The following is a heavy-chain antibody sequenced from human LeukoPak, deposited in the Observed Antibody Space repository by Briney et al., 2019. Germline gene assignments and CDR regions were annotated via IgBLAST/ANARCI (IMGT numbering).Heavy chain of an antibody. CDR3: ARALSSSSNWFDP. D-gene: IGHD6-6*01. CDR2: ISSRGNTI. Sequence: GGSLRLSCAASGFTFSDYYMSWIRQAPGKGLEWVSYISSRGNTIYYADSMKGRFTISRDNAKNSLYLQMNSLRAEDTAVYYCARALSSSSNWFDPWGQGTLVTVSS. J-gene: IGHJ5*02. CDR1: GFTFSDYY. V-gene: IGHV3-11*04.